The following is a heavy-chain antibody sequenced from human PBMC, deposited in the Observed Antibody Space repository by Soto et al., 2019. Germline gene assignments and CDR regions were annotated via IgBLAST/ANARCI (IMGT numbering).Heavy chain of an antibody. CDR2: IIPMFGTP. V-gene: IGHV1-69*13. Sequence: SVKVSCKASGGAFTDYIFDWVRQAPGQGLEWMGGIIPMFGTPKYAQKFQHRVTISADVSTGTAYMELTRLRFDETAVYYCAGGRDQPPVGLYFESWGEGTRVTVSS. J-gene: IGHJ4*02. D-gene: IGHD1-26*01. CDR1: GGAFTDYI. CDR3: AGGRDQPPVGLYFES.